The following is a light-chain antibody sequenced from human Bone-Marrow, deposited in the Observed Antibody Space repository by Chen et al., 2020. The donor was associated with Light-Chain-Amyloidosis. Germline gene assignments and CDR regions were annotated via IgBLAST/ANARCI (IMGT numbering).Light chain of an antibody. J-gene: IGLJ3*02. Sequence: NFMLTQPHSVSESPGKTVIISCTRSSGSIATNYVQWYQQRPGSSPTTVIYEDDQRPSGVPDRFSGSIDRSSNSASLTISGLKTEDEAAYYCQSYQGSSQGVFGGGTKLPVL. V-gene: IGLV6-57*01. CDR3: QSYQGSSQGV. CDR1: SGSIATNY. CDR2: EDD.